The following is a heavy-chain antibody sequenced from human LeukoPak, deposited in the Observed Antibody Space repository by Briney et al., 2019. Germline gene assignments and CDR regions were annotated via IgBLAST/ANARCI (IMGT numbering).Heavy chain of an antibody. CDR2: IYSAGST. CDR1: GFTVSSNH. CDR3: ARDLGRGPDF. Sequence: GGSLRLSCAVSGFTVSSNHTSWVRQAPGKGLEWVSVIYSAGSTYYADSVKGRFTISRDNSKNTLYLQMNSLRTEDTAVYYCARDLGRGPDFWGQGTLVTVSP. D-gene: IGHD3/OR15-3a*01. V-gene: IGHV3-53*01. J-gene: IGHJ4*02.